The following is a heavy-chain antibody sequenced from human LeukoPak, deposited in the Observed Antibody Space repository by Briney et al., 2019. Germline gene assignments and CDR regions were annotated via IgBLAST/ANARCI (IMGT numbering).Heavy chain of an antibody. J-gene: IGHJ1*01. CDR1: GFTFSSCA. Sequence: PGGSLRLSCTASGFTFSSCAMSWVRQAPGKGLEWVSAISDRGDSTYYADSVKGRFTISRDNSKNTLYLQMNSLRAEDTAVYHCVKDEGERLWYSTSPPYFQHWGQGTLVTVSS. CDR3: VKDEGERLWYSTSPPYFQH. V-gene: IGHV3-23*01. CDR2: ISDRGDST. D-gene: IGHD6-6*01.